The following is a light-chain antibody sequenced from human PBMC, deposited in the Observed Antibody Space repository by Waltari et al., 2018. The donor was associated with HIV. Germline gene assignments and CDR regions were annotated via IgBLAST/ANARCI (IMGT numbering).Light chain of an antibody. V-gene: IGLV1-51*01. CDR2: DNH. J-gene: IGLJ3*02. CDR3: GTWDNSLSVTWV. Sequence: QSVLTQPPSVSAAPGQKVTISCFGSSSNIENNYVSWYQQLPGTAPKLLIYDNHNRPAGIPDRISGSKSGTSATLGITGLQTGDEADYYCGTWDNSLSVTWVFGGGTKLTVL. CDR1: SSNIENNY.